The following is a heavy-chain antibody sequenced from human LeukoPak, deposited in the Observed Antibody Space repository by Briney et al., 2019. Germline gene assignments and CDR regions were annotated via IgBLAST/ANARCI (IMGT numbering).Heavy chain of an antibody. J-gene: IGHJ4*02. CDR3: AKDRGVVVPAAKGFDY. D-gene: IGHD2-2*01. V-gene: IGHV3-23*01. CDR2: ISGSGGST. Sequence: GGSLRLSCAASGFTFSSYAMSWVRQAPGKGLEWVSAISGSGGSTYYADSVKGRFTISRDNSKNTLYLQMNSLRAEDTAVHYCAKDRGVVVPAAKGFDYWGQGTLVTVSS. CDR1: GFTFSSYA.